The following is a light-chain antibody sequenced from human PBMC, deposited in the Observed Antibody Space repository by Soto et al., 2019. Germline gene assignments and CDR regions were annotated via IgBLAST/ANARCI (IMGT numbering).Light chain of an antibody. J-gene: IGKJ1*01. V-gene: IGKV1-39*01. Sequence: DIQMTQSPSSLSESVGDRVSITCRASQTINSYLNWYQQKPGKAPRLLIFDASSLQAGVPSRFSGRGPGTDFTLTITSLQPEDFATYFCQQSFGTPRAFGQGTKVEIK. CDR2: DAS. CDR1: QTINSY. CDR3: QQSFGTPRA.